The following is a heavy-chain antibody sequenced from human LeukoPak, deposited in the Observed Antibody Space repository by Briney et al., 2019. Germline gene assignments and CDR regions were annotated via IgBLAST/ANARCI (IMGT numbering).Heavy chain of an antibody. V-gene: IGHV3-74*01. CDR3: ARGRGDYVDY. CDR2: INSDGSST. Sequence: GGSLRLYCAASGFTFSSYWMHWVRQVPGKGLVWASRINSDGSSTSYADSVKGRFTISRDDAKNTLYLQMNSLRAEDTAVYYCARGRGDYVDYWGQGTLVTVSS. CDR1: GFTFSSYW. J-gene: IGHJ4*02.